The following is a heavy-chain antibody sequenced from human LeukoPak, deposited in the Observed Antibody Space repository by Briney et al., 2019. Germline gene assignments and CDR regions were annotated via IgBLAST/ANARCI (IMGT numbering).Heavy chain of an antibody. Sequence: PSETLSLTCTVSGGSISSSSYYWGWIRQPPGKGLGGIGSIYYSGSTYYNPSLKSRVTISVDTSKNQFSLKLSSVTAADTAVYYCVSEMPYYYNSSGYLNYWGQGTLVTVSS. V-gene: IGHV4-39*07. CDR2: IYYSGST. D-gene: IGHD3-22*01. J-gene: IGHJ4*02. CDR3: VSEMPYYYNSSGYLNY. CDR1: GGSISSSSYY.